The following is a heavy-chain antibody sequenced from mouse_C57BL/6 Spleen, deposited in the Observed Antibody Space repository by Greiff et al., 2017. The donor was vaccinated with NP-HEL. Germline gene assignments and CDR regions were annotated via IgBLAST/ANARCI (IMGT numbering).Heavy chain of an antibody. CDR1: GFTFTDYY. CDR3: ARYIGEDYAMDY. CDR2: IRNKANGYTT. V-gene: IGHV7-3*01. Sequence: VQLKESGGGLVQPGGSLSLSCAASGFTFTDYYMSWVRQPPGKALEWLGFIRNKANGYTTEYSASVKGRFTISRDNSQSILYLQMNALRAEDSATYYCARYIGEDYAMDYWGQGTSVTVSS. J-gene: IGHJ4*01.